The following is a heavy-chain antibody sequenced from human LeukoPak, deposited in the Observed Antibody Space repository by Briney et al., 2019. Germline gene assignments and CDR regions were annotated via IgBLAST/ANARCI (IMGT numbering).Heavy chain of an antibody. Sequence: GGSLRLSCTASGFTFGDYAMSWVRQAPGKGLEWVGFIRSRRYGGATEYAASVKGRFTISRDDSKSVAYLHMNILKTEDTAVYYCTRDILSGWYYFDFWGQGTLVTVSS. CDR2: IRSRRYGGAT. J-gene: IGHJ4*02. D-gene: IGHD6-19*01. CDR3: TRDILSGWYYFDF. CDR1: GFTFGDYA. V-gene: IGHV3-49*04.